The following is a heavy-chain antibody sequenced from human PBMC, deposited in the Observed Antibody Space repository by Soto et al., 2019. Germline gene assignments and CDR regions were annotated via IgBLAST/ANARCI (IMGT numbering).Heavy chain of an antibody. CDR2: IYYSGST. Sequence: SETLSLTCTVSCGSISSGDYYWSWIRQPPGKGLEWIGYIYYSGSTYYNPSLKSRVTISVDTSKNQFSLKLSSVTAADTAVYYCARDSSSPPNFYYWGQGTLVTVSS. V-gene: IGHV4-30-4*01. D-gene: IGHD6-6*01. CDR1: CGSISSGDYY. CDR3: ARDSSSPPNFYY. J-gene: IGHJ4*02.